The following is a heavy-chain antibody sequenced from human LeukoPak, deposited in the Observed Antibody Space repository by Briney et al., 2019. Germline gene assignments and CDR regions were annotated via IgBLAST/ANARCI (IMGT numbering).Heavy chain of an antibody. CDR2: ISSRTSDT. CDR1: GFTFSDYY. Sequence: GGSLRLSCAASGFTFSDYYMSWIRQAPGKGLEWVSYISSRTSDTNYVDSVKGRFTISRDNAKNSLHLQMNSLRVEDTAVYYCTRVGSSGSVDYWGQGTLVTVSS. D-gene: IGHD1-1*01. CDR3: TRVGSSGSVDY. V-gene: IGHV3-11*06. J-gene: IGHJ4*02.